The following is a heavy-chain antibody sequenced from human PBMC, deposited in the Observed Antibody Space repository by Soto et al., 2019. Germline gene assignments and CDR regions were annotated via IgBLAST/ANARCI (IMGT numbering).Heavy chain of an antibody. Sequence: GASVKVSCKASGYTFTGYYIHWVRQAPGQGLEWMGWINPNSGGTNYAQEFQGWVTMTRDTSISTAYMELSRLRSDDTAVYYCARGDGALSYYYYYYMDVWGKGTTVTVSS. CDR3: ARGDGALSYYYYYYMDV. V-gene: IGHV1-2*04. CDR2: INPNSGGT. J-gene: IGHJ6*03. CDR1: GYTFTGYY. D-gene: IGHD3-10*01.